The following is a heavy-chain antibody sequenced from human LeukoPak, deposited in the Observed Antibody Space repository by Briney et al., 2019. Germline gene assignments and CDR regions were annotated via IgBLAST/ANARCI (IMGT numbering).Heavy chain of an antibody. CDR2: IYYSGST. J-gene: IGHJ4*02. Sequence: SETLSLTCTVSGGSISTGSYFWGWVRQPPGKGLEWIGSIYYSGSTYYSPSLKSRVTISVDTSRNQFSLELRTVTAANTAVYYCARQGYSSGYYFDSWGQGTLVTVSS. CDR3: ARQGYSSGYYFDS. CDR1: GGSISTGSYF. V-gene: IGHV4-39*01. D-gene: IGHD5-18*01.